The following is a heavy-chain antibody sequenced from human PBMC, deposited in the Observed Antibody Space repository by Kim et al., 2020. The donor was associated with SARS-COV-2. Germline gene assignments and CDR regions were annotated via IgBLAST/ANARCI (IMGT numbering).Heavy chain of an antibody. V-gene: IGHV1-2*02. Sequence: ASVKVSCKASGYTFTGYYMHWVRQAPGQGLEWMGWINPNSGGTNYAQKFQGRVTMTRDTSISTAYMELSRLRSDDTAVYYCARDSERDSSGWYGNWFDPWGQGTWSPSPQ. CDR2: INPNSGGT. D-gene: IGHD6-19*01. J-gene: IGHJ5*02. CDR3: ARDSERDSSGWYGNWFDP. CDR1: GYTFTGYY.